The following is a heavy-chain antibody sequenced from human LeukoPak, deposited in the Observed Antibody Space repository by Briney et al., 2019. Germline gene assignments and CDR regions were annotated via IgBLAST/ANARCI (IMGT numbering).Heavy chain of an antibody. CDR3: AKYTAIYSGPVFDP. D-gene: IGHD2-21*01. V-gene: IGHV4-39*07. CDR2: ISYSGTT. CDR1: GVSVRSTDYY. Sequence: SETLSLTCTVSGVSVRSTDYYWGWIRRSPGRGLEWIATISYSGTTYYNPSLKSRVTISIDTSKSQFSLNFNSVTVADTALYYCAKYTAIYSGPVFDPWGQGTLVTVSS. J-gene: IGHJ5*02.